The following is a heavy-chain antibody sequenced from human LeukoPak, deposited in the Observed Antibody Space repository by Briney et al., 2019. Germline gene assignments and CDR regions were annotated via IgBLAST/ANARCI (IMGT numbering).Heavy chain of an antibody. J-gene: IGHJ4*02. CDR3: ARQYRVYDILTGYYGGYFDY. V-gene: IGHV4-61*05. Sequence: PSETLSLTCTVSGGSISSSSYYWGWIRQPPGKGLEWIGYIYYSGSTNYNPSLKSRVTISVDTSKNQFSLKLSSVTAADTAVYYCARQYRVYDILTGYYGGYFDYWGQGTLVTVSS. D-gene: IGHD3-9*01. CDR1: GGSISSSSYY. CDR2: IYYSGST.